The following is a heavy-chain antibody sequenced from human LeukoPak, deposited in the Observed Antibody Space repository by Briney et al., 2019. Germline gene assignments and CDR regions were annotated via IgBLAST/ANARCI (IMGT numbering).Heavy chain of an antibody. V-gene: IGHV1-69*13. CDR3: AREYGSGSLGY. Sequence: ASVKVSCKASGGTFSSYAISWVRQAPGQGLEWMGGIIPIFGTANYAQKFQGRVTITADEPTSTAYMELSSLRSEDTAVYYCAREYGSGSLGYWGQGTLVTVSS. CDR1: GGTFSSYA. J-gene: IGHJ4*02. D-gene: IGHD3-10*01. CDR2: IIPIFGTA.